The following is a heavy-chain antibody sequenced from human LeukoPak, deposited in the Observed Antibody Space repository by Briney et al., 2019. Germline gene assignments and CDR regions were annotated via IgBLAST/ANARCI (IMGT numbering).Heavy chain of an antibody. V-gene: IGHV4-39*02. Sequence: SETLSLTCSVSGGSIDSRIYFWGWIRQFPGKGLEWIGNIHYNESTYYNPSLQNRVTMSVDTSNNRFSLSLTSLTAADTAIYYCVQHCPCPPCNWLNPWGQGTLVTVSS. J-gene: IGHJ5*02. CDR3: VQHCPCPPCNWLNP. CDR1: GGSIDSRIYF. CDR2: IHYNEST. D-gene: IGHD2-15*01.